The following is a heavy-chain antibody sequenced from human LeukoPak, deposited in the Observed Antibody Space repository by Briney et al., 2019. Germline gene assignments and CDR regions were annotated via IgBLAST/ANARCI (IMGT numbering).Heavy chain of an antibody. CDR2: INADGSVT. V-gene: IGHV3-74*01. Sequence: GGSLRLSCAASGFTFSNSWMYWVRQAPGEGLVWVSRINADGSVTAYADSVKGRFTISRDNAKNTFYLQMNSLRAEDTAVYYCKTLVPAGWGQGTLVTVYS. CDR1: GFTFSNSW. CDR3: KTLVPAG. J-gene: IGHJ4*02. D-gene: IGHD2-2*01.